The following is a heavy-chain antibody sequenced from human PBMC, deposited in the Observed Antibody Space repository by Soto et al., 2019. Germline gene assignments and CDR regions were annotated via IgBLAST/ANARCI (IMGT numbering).Heavy chain of an antibody. Sequence: QVQLVESGGGVVQPGRSLRLSCAASGFTFSSYGMHWVRQAPGMGLEGVAVIWYDGSNKYDADSVKGRFTISRDNSKNTLYLQMNSLRAEDTAVYYCAREGESSGWYRGGFYYYYGMDVWGQGTTVTVSS. D-gene: IGHD6-19*01. CDR1: GFTFSSYG. J-gene: IGHJ6*02. CDR2: IWYDGSNK. CDR3: AREGESSGWYRGGFYYYYGMDV. V-gene: IGHV3-33*01.